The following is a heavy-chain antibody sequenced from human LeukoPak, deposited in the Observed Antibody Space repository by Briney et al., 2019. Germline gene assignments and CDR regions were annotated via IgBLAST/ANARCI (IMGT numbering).Heavy chain of an antibody. CDR3: ARHYGP. J-gene: IGHJ5*02. CDR2: IYYSGST. D-gene: IGHD3-10*01. V-gene: IGHV4-39*01. CDR1: GGSINSISSNNYH. Sequence: SETLSLTCIVSGGSINSISSNNYHWGWIRQPPGKGLEWIGSIYYSGSTYYNPSLKSRVTISVDTSKNQFSLKLNSVTAADTAVYYCARHYGPWGQGTLDTVSS.